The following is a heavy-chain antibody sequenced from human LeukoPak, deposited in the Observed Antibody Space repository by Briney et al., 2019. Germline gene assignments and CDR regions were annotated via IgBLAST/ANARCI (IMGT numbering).Heavy chain of an antibody. D-gene: IGHD1-26*01. V-gene: IGHV3-23*01. CDR1: GFTFSNYA. Sequence: GGSLRLSCAGSGFTFSNYAMTWVRQAPGKGLEWVSTISSSGDATYSADSVKGRFTISRDNSKNTLYLQVNSLRAEDTAVYYCAKGGKWDVTPFDYWGQGTLVTVSS. J-gene: IGHJ4*02. CDR3: AKGGKWDVTPFDY. CDR2: ISSSGDAT.